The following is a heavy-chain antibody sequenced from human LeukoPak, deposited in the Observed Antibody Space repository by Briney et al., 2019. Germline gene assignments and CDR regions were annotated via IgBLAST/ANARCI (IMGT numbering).Heavy chain of an antibody. CDR3: AKDRCSNAIGCLYYYMDV. V-gene: IGHV3-30*02. Sequence: GGSLRLSCAASGFTFSSYGMHWVRQAPGKGLEWVAYIQYDRSNQQYAGSVKGRFSISRDNSKNTLSLQMNSLRAEDTAVYYCAKDRCSNAIGCLYYYMDVWGKGTTVTISS. D-gene: IGHD2-8*01. J-gene: IGHJ6*03. CDR2: IQYDRSNQ. CDR1: GFTFSSYG.